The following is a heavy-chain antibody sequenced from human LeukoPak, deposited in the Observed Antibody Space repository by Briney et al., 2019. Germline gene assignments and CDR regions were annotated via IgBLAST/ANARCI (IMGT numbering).Heavy chain of an antibody. CDR1: GFTLSGYL. CDR2: IDPDGITT. J-gene: IGHJ6*02. V-gene: IGHV3-74*01. D-gene: IGHD2-8*02. Sequence: GGSLRLSCAASGFTLSGYLMHWVRQAPGEGLVWVSRIDPDGITTNYADSVKGRFTTSRDNARNTLYLQMNSLTAEDTALYYCTRVQAGRSGLMDVWGRGTTVTVSS. CDR3: TRVQAGRSGLMDV.